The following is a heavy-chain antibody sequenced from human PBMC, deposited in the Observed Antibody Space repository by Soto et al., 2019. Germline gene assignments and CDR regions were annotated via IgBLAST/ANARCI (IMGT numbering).Heavy chain of an antibody. V-gene: IGHV1-18*01. CDR3: ARDLDGSGSYYTDY. CDR1: GYTFTSTG. D-gene: IGHD3-10*01. Sequence: SCXXSGYTFTSTGSGWVRQAPGQGPEWMGWISGFNDKTNYAQKFQGRVTMTADTSTTTAYMEMRSLTSDDTAVYYCARDLDGSGSYYTDYWGQGTLVTVS. J-gene: IGHJ4*02. CDR2: ISGFNDKT.